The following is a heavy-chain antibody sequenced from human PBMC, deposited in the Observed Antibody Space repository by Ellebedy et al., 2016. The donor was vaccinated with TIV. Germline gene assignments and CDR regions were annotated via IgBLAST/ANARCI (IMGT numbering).Heavy chain of an antibody. CDR3: ARGGQYSSGWDDY. J-gene: IGHJ4*02. CDR2: ISSSSSTI. Sequence: GESLKISXAASGFTFSSYSMNWVRQAPGKGLEWVSSISSSSSTIYYADSVKGRFTISRDNAKNSLYLQMNSLRAEDTAVYYCARGGQYSSGWDDYWGQGTLVTVSS. CDR1: GFTFSSYS. V-gene: IGHV3-48*04. D-gene: IGHD6-19*01.